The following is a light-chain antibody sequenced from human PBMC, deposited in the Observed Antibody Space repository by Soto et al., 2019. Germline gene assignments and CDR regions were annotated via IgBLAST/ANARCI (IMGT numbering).Light chain of an antibody. J-gene: IGLJ2*01. CDR2: SNN. CDR3: AAWDESLNGPV. CDR1: SSNIGSNT. Sequence: QSVLTQPPSASGTPGQRVTISCSGSSSNIGSNTVNWYQQLPVTAPKLLIYSNNRRPSGVPDRFSGSKSGTSASLAISGLQSEDEADYYCAAWDESLNGPVFGGGTKLTVL. V-gene: IGLV1-44*01.